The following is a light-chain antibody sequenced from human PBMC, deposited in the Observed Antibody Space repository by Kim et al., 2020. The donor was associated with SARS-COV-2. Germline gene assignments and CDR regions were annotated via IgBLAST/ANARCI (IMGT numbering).Light chain of an antibody. CDR1: RSNIGSNT. CDR2: SNN. J-gene: IGLJ3*02. CDR3: AARDDSLNGRV. Sequence: ELTQTPSASETPGQRVTITCSGSRSNIGSNTVNWYQQFPGTAPKVLIHSNNQRPSEVPDRVSGSKSGTSASMAISGLQSEDEADSYCAARDDSLNGRVFGGGTQLTVL. V-gene: IGLV1-44*01.